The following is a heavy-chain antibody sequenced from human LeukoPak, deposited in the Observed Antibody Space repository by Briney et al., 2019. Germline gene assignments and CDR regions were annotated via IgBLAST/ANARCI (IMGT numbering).Heavy chain of an antibody. D-gene: IGHD3-9*01. Sequence: ASVKVSCKASGYTFTSYGISWVRQATGQGLGWMGWMNPNSGNTGYAQKFQGRVTMTRNTSISTAYMELSSLRSEDTAVYYCARGFTINYDILTGPSKNFDYWGQGTLVTVSS. CDR2: MNPNSGNT. J-gene: IGHJ4*02. CDR1: GYTFTSYG. V-gene: IGHV1-8*02. CDR3: ARGFTINYDILTGPSKNFDY.